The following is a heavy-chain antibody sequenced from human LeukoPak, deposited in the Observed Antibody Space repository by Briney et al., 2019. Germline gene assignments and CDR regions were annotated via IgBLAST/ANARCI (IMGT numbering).Heavy chain of an antibody. CDR3: TTERSTYYDILTGFITPEYFQH. Sequence: GGSLRLSCAASGFAFNTYAMSWVRQAPGEGLEWVSSIGGGGSDTYYADSVKGRFTISRDNSKNTLYLQMNSLKTEDTAVYYCTTERSTYYDILTGFITPEYFQHWGQGTLVTVSS. D-gene: IGHD3-9*01. CDR1: GFAFNTYA. CDR2: IGGGGSDT. J-gene: IGHJ1*01. V-gene: IGHV3-23*01.